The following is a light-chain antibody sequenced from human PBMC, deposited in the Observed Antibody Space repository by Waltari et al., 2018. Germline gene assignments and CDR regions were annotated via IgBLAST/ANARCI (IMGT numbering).Light chain of an antibody. Sequence: QTVVTQEPSFSVSPGGTVTLTCGLRSGSGSTSYYPMLYQQTPGQAPRTLIYSTNTRSSGVPDRFSGSILGNKAALTITGAQADDESDYYCVLYMGSGIHWVFGGGTKLTVL. CDR3: VLYMGSGIHWV. J-gene: IGLJ3*02. CDR2: STN. V-gene: IGLV8-61*01. CDR1: SGSGSTSYY.